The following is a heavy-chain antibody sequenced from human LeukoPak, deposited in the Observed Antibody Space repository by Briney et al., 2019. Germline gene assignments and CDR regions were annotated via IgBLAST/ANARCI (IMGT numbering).Heavy chain of an antibody. D-gene: IGHD4-17*01. V-gene: IGHV4-31*03. Sequence: SETLSLTCTVSGDSIRSGDYYWTWIRQHPGKGLEWIGYIYRSGSAYYNPSLKSRLTMSVDTSKNQFSLRLNSVTDADTAVYYCARGGTTVTDYYFDYWGQGTLVTVYS. CDR1: GDSIRSGDYY. CDR3: ARGGTTVTDYYFDY. CDR2: IYRSGSA. J-gene: IGHJ4*02.